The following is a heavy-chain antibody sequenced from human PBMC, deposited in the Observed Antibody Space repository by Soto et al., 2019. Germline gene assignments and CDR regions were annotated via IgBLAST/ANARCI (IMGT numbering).Heavy chain of an antibody. J-gene: IGHJ4*02. CDR1: GYTFTSYG. CDR2: ISVYNGNT. Sequence: QVQLVQSGPEVKQPGASVKVSCNVSGYTFTSYGISSVRQAPGQGLEWMGWISVYNGNTNYAQKLQDRITVTADTSTNTVYMELRSLRSDDTAVYYCARERHEYSRGWYGVDYWGRGTLVTVSS. V-gene: IGHV1-18*01. D-gene: IGHD6-19*01. CDR3: ARERHEYSRGWYGVDY.